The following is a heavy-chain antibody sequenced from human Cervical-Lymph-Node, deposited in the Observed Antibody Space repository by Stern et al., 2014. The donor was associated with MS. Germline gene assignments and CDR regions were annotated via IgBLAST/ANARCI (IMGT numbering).Heavy chain of an antibody. CDR1: GFTFRNYW. Sequence: VKLVESGGGLVQPGGSLRLSCVASGFTFRNYWMHWVRQGPGQGLVWSARNNSDVTSRTHAYAVKGLFTISRDTAKNTLYLQMNSLRVEDTAVYYCTKDTYGPEDYWGQGTSVTVSS. CDR2: NNSDVTSR. D-gene: IGHD3-10*01. CDR3: TKDTYGPEDY. V-gene: IGHV3-74*02. J-gene: IGHJ4*02.